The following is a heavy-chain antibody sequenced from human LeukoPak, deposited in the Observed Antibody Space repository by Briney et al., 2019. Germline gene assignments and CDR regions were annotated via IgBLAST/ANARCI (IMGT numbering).Heavy chain of an antibody. CDR2: ISGSGGTT. V-gene: IGHV3-23*01. J-gene: IGHJ4*02. CDR3: AKNIAAPTTPFDY. D-gene: IGHD6-13*01. CDR1: GFNVSSNY. Sequence: PGGSLRLSCAASGFNVSSNYMSWVRQAPGKGLEWVSGISGSGGTTYYADSVKGRFTISRDNSKNTLYLQMNYLRAEDTALYYCAKNIAAPTTPFDYWGQGTLVTVSS.